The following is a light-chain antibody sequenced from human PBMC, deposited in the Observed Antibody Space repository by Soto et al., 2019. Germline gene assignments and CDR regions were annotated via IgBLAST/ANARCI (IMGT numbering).Light chain of an antibody. CDR2: DAS. CDR1: ETVATN. CDR3: QQFSSYPLT. J-gene: IGKJ4*01. V-gene: IGKV3-20*01. Sequence: EVVMTQSPATLSASPGERATLSCWASETVATNLAWYQQKPGQAPRLLIYDASSRATGIPDRFSGGGSGTDFTLTISRLEPEDFAVYYCQQFSSYPLTFGGGTKVDIK.